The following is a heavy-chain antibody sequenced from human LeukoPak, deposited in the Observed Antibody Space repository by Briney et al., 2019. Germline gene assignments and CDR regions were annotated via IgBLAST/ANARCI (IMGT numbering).Heavy chain of an antibody. V-gene: IGHV4-30-4*08. CDR3: ARAATVTTGDEY. Sequence: SQTLSLTCTLSGGSISSGDYYWRWIRQPPGKGLEWIGYIYYSGSTYYNPSLKSRVTISVDASKNQFSLKLSSVTAADTAVYYCARAATVTTGDEYWGQGTLVTVSS. D-gene: IGHD4-17*01. CDR1: GGSISSGDYY. J-gene: IGHJ4*02. CDR2: IYYSGST.